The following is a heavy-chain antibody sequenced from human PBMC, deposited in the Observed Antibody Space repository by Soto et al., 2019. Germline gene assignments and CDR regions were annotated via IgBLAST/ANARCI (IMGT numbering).Heavy chain of an antibody. V-gene: IGHV4-34*01. J-gene: IGHJ6*03. D-gene: IGHD2-15*01. Sequence: SETLSLTCAVYGGSFSGYYWSWIRQPPGKGLEWIGEINHSGSTNYNPSLKSRVTISVDTSKNQFSLKLSSVTAADTAVYYCARRGYCSGGSCYSIRYYYYYYMDVRGKGTTVTVSS. CDR1: GGSFSGYY. CDR2: INHSGST. CDR3: ARRGYCSGGSCYSIRYYYYYYMDV.